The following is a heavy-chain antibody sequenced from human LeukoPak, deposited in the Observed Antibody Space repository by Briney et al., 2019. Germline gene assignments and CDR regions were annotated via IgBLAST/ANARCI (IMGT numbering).Heavy chain of an antibody. Sequence: GGSLRLSCAASGFTFSSYEMNWVRQAPGKGLEWVSYISSSGSTIYYADSVKGRFTISRDNAKNTLYLQMNSLRAEDTAVYYCAREFTWDYYGSGYFDYWGQGTLVTVSS. J-gene: IGHJ4*02. D-gene: IGHD3-10*01. V-gene: IGHV3-48*03. CDR2: ISSSGSTI. CDR1: GFTFSSYE. CDR3: AREFTWDYYGSGYFDY.